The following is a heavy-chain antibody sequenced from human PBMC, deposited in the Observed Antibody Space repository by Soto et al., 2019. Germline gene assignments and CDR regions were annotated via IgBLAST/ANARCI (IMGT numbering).Heavy chain of an antibody. CDR1: GFTFSSYG. J-gene: IGHJ4*02. CDR3: AKERGGSYYDY. D-gene: IGHD1-26*01. V-gene: IGHV3-30*18. Sequence: QVQLVESGGGVVQPGRSLRLSCAASGFTFSSYGIHWVRQAPGKRLEWVAVISTDGSNQYYEDSVKGRFTISRDNFKNTLNLQMNILRPEDTAMYFCAKERGGSYYDYWGQGTLVTVSS. CDR2: ISTDGSNQ.